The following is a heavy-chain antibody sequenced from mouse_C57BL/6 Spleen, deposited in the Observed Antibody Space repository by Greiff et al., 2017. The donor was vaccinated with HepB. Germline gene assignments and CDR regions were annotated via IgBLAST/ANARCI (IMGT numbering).Heavy chain of an antibody. CDR2: INPNNGGT. CDR1: GYTFTDYY. J-gene: IGHJ2*01. V-gene: IGHV1-26*01. CDR3: ASSYYGSSSYYFDY. Sequence: VQLQQSGPELVKPGASVKISCKASGYTFTDYYMNWVKQSHGKSLEWIGDINPNNGGTSYNQKFKGKATLTVDKSSSTAYIELRSLTSEDSAVYYCASSYYGSSSYYFDYWGQGTTLTVSS. D-gene: IGHD1-1*01.